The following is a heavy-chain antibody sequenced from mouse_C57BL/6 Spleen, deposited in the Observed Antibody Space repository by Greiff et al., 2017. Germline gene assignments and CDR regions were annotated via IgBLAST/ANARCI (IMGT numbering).Heavy chain of an antibody. D-gene: IGHD2-12*01. Sequence: AAGGVDFSRYWMSWVRRAPGKGLEWIGEINPDSSTINYAPSLKDKFIISRDNAKNTLYLQMSKVRSEDTALYYCASQGNYSLDYWGQGTTLTVSS. CDR1: GVDFSRYW. CDR2: INPDSSTI. CDR3: ASQGNYSLDY. V-gene: IGHV4-1*01. J-gene: IGHJ2*01.